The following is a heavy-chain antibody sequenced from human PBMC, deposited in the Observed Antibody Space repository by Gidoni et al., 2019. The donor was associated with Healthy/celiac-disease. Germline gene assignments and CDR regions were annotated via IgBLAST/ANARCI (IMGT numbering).Heavy chain of an antibody. D-gene: IGHD2-2*01. CDR1: GFPFSSYG. J-gene: IGHJ5*02. CDR3: ARGALGSTSYNWFDT. Sequence: QVQLVESGGGVVQPGRSLRRLCAASGFPFSSYGMHWVRQAPGKGLEWVAVIWYDESNKCYADSVKGRFTISRDNSKNTLYLQMNSLRAEDTAVYYCARGALGSTSYNWFDTWGQGTLVTVSS. V-gene: IGHV3-33*01. CDR2: IWYDESNK.